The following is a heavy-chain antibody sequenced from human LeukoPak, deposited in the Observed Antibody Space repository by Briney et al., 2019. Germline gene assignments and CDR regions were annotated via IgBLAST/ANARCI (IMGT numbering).Heavy chain of an antibody. D-gene: IGHD3-16*01. V-gene: IGHV3-23*01. J-gene: IGHJ4*02. Sequence: TGGSLRLSCAASGFTFSSYAMSWVRQAPARGLEWVSSLRGDGETFYGDSVKGRFTLSRDESRNTVYLQMNNLRVEDTAVYFCAKASWVSSADAVLRGQGTVVTVSS. CDR2: LRGDGET. CDR1: GFTFSSYA. CDR3: AKASWVSSADAVL.